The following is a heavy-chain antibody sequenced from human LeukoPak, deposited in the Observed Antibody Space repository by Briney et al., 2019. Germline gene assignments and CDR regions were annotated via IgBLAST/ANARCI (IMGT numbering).Heavy chain of an antibody. Sequence: GGSLRLSCVGSGFMFSNYYMYWVRQAPGKVLVWVSRIKNAGIDTIYADSVKGRFTISRDNAKNSLYLQMNSLRAEDTAVYYCARDLVYCSGGSCSQSFDYWGQGTLVTVSS. CDR3: ARDLVYCSGGSCSQSFDY. D-gene: IGHD2-15*01. V-gene: IGHV3-74*01. CDR1: GFMFSNYY. CDR2: IKNAGIDT. J-gene: IGHJ4*02.